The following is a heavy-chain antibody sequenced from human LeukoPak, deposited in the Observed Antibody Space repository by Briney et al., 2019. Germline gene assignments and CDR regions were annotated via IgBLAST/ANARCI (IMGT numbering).Heavy chain of an antibody. CDR3: ARESRNIAVAGTTPDNDY. CDR1: GYTFTSYG. Sequence: GASVKVSCKASGYTFTSYGISWVRQAPGQGLEWMGWISAYNGSTNYAQKLQGRVTMTTDTSTSTAYMELRSLRSDDTAVYYCARESRNIAVAGTTPDNDYWGQGTLVTVSS. D-gene: IGHD6-19*01. V-gene: IGHV1-18*01. J-gene: IGHJ4*02. CDR2: ISAYNGST.